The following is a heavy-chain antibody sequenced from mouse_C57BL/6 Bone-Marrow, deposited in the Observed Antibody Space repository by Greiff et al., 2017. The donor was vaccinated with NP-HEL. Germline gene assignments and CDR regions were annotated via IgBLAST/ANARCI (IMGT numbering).Heavy chain of an antibody. V-gene: IGHV1-19*01. CDR3: ARYTTVVAYYYAMDY. Sequence: VQLKQSGPVLVKPGASVKMSCKASGYTFTDYYMNWVKQSHGKSLEWIGVINPYNGGTSYNQKFKGKATLTVDKSSSTAYMELNSLTSEDSAVYYCARYTTVVAYYYAMDYWGQGTSVTVSS. D-gene: IGHD1-1*01. CDR2: INPYNGGT. J-gene: IGHJ4*01. CDR1: GYTFTDYY.